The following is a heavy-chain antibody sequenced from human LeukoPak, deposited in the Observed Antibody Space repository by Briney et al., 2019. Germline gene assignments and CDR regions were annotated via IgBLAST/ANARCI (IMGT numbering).Heavy chain of an antibody. J-gene: IGHJ6*03. Sequence: PSETLSLTCTVSGGSFSSYYWSWIRQPPGKGVEWMGYIYYSGSTNYNPSLTSRVNISVDTSKKQFSLKLSPVTAAHTAGYYCARGATDYYYYYMDVWGKGTTVTISS. CDR1: GGSFSSYY. V-gene: IGHV4-59*01. D-gene: IGHD1-26*01. CDR3: ARGATDYYYYYMDV. CDR2: IYYSGST.